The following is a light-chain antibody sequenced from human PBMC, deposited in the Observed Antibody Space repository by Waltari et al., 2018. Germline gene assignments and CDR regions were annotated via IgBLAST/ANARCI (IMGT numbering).Light chain of an antibody. CDR1: SPDIGIYHY. Sequence: QSALTQPAAMSGSPGPSITMPCTGTSPDIGIYHYVSWYQHHPGEAPKLIIFDVTKRPSGISDRFSGSKSGNTASLTISGLQTEDEGHYYCSSHTTTSTLVFGGGTKLTVL. CDR3: SSHTTTSTLV. J-gene: IGLJ2*01. V-gene: IGLV2-14*03. CDR2: DVT.